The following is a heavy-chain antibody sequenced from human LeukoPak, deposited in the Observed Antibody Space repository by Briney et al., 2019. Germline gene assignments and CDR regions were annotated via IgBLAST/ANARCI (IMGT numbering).Heavy chain of an antibody. CDR1: GGSISSGDYY. V-gene: IGHV4-30-4*01. Sequence: SETLSLTCTVSGGSISSGDYYWSWIRQPPGKGLEWIGYIYYSGSTYYNPSLKSRVTISVDTSKNQFSLKLSSVTAADTAVYYCARESGGYSSSSHYLYYYYMDVWGKGTTVTVSS. J-gene: IGHJ6*03. D-gene: IGHD6-6*01. CDR3: ARESGGYSSSSHYLYYYYMDV. CDR2: IYYSGST.